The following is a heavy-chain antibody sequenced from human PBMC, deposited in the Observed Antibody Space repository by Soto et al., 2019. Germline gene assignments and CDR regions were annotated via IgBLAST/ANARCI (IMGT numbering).Heavy chain of an antibody. J-gene: IGHJ6*02. CDR3: SRGSYDSSGYYRDYYYYGMDV. D-gene: IGHD3-22*01. V-gene: IGHV1-3*01. CDR2: INAGNGNT. CDR1: GYTFTSNA. Sequence: ASVQVSCKASGYTFTSNAMHWVRQPPGQRLEWMGWINAGNGNTKYSQKFQGTVTITRDTSASTAYMELSSLRSEDTAVYYCSRGSYDSSGYYRDYYYYGMDVWGQGTTVTVSS.